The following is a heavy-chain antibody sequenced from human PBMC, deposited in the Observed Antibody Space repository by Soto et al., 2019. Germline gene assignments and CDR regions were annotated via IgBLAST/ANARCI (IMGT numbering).Heavy chain of an antibody. CDR1: GFTFRSSW. Sequence: EMQLAESGGGLVQPGGSLRLSCVVSGFTFRSSWMSWVRQAPGKGLEWVANINPDGSEQYYVHSVKGRFTVYSDNTQNSVYPQRNRRSAADTAAYYGARSPPAAGVAESGRGALWGQGTLVTVSS. CDR3: ARSPPAAGVAESGRGAL. V-gene: IGHV3-7*01. D-gene: IGHD6-19*01. J-gene: IGHJ4*02. CDR2: INPDGSEQ.